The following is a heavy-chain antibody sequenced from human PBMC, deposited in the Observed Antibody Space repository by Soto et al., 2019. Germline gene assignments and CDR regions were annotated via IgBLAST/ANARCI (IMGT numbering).Heavy chain of an antibody. V-gene: IGHV1-3*01. CDR3: AICYDCLYYYYYMDV. Sequence: GASVKVSCKASGYTFTSYAMHWVRQAPGQRLEWMGWINAGNGNTKYSQKFQGRVTITRDTSASTAYMELSSLRSEDTAVYYCAICYDCLYYYYYMDVWGKGTTVTVSS. CDR1: GYTFTSYA. J-gene: IGHJ6*03. CDR2: INAGNGNT. D-gene: IGHD5-12*01.